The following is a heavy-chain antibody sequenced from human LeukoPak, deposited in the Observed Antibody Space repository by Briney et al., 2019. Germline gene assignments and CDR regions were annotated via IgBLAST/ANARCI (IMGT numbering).Heavy chain of an antibody. D-gene: IGHD2-15*01. CDR3: ATTQDCSGGSCPLNWFDP. J-gene: IGHJ5*02. CDR2: INHSGRT. CDR1: SGSFSGYY. V-gene: IGHV4-34*01. Sequence: PSETLSLTCAVYSGSFSGYYWSWIRQPPGKGLEWIGDINHSGRTTYNASLKSRVTISIDTSKNQFSLKLSSVTAADTAMYYCATTQDCSGGSCPLNWFDPWGQGTLVTVSS.